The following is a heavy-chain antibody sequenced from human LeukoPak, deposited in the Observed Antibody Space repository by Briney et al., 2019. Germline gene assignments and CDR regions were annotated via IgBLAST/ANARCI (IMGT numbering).Heavy chain of an antibody. J-gene: IGHJ6*03. D-gene: IGHD2-15*01. CDR1: GFTFSSYS. Sequence: AGGSLRLSWAGSGFTFSSYSMNWVRQAPGKGLEWVSSISSSSSYIYYADSVKGRFSISRDNAKNSLYLQMNSLRAEDTAVYYCARSDCSSSSCSSKGGYYNYFMDVWGKGTTVTVSS. V-gene: IGHV3-21*01. CDR2: ISSSSSYI. CDR3: ARSDCSSSSCSSKGGYYNYFMDV.